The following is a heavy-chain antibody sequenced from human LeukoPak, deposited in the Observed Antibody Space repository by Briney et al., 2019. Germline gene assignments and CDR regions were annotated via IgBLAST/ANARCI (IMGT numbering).Heavy chain of an antibody. CDR1: GYPFADYW. CDR2: IYPGDSDI. D-gene: IGHD6-19*01. J-gene: IGHJ4*02. Sequence: GKSLQISCKASGYPFADYWIGWVRQMPGKGLEWMGIIYPGDSDIRYNPSFQGQVTISADKSISTAYLQWSSLKASDTAMYYCARPVSGWSVSDYWGQGTLVTVSS. V-gene: IGHV5-51*01. CDR3: ARPVSGWSVSDY.